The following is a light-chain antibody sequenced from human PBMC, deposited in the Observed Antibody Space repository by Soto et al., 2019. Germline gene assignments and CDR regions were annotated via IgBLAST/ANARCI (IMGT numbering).Light chain of an antibody. CDR2: GTS. J-gene: IGKJ5*01. CDR1: QSVSSSY. CDR3: HSRA. V-gene: IGKV3-20*01. Sequence: EIVLTQSPGTLSLSPGERATLSCRASQSVSSSYLAWYQQKPGQPPRLLIYGTSSRATGIPARFSGSGSGTEFTLTISSLQPDDFATYYCHSRAFGQGTRLEIK.